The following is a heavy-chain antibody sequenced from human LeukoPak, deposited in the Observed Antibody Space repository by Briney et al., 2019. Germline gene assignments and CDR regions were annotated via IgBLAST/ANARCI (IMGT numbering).Heavy chain of an antibody. CDR2: ISGSGGST. Sequence: GGSLRLSCAASGSTFSSYAMSWVRQAPGKELEWVSAISGSGGSTYYADSVKGRFTISRDNSKNTLYLQMNSLRAEDTAVYYCAKFRPVGDYGMDVWGQGTTVTVSS. J-gene: IGHJ6*02. D-gene: IGHD4-23*01. CDR1: GSTFSSYA. V-gene: IGHV3-23*01. CDR3: AKFRPVGDYGMDV.